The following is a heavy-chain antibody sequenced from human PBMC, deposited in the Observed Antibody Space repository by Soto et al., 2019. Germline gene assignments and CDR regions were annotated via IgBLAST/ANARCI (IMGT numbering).Heavy chain of an antibody. CDR1: GGGNLIDYR. Sequence: SVKVSCKASGGGNLIDYRTTWGLRAPGQGLEWMGGIIPKLGSANYAQNFQGRVTVTADESTNTVYMELRSLRSDDTAVYYCARYLATVTRAYCYVKAFCGQGTTVIVSS. D-gene: IGHD4-4*01. CDR3: ARYLATVTRAYCYVKAF. CDR2: IIPKLGSA. V-gene: IGHV1-69*13. J-gene: IGHJ6*02.